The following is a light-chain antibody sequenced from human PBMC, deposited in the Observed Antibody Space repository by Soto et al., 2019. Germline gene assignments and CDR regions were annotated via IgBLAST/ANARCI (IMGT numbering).Light chain of an antibody. CDR3: LKHNSYPLT. CDR2: AVS. V-gene: IGKV1-17*01. Sequence: DIQMTQSPSSLSAPVGGRVTITCRASQGIRRDLGWYQQKPGKAPTRLIYAVSSLHSGVPSRFSGSGSGPEITLTISSLQPEDSATYYCLKHNSYPLTFGGGTKVEIK. CDR1: QGIRRD. J-gene: IGKJ4*01.